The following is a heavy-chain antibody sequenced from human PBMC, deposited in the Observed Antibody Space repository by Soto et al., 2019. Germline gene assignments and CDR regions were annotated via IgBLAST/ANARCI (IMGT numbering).Heavy chain of an antibody. V-gene: IGHV1-46*01. J-gene: IGHJ4*02. CDR3: ARAGYCSGGTCFHGNCDY. Sequence: QVPLVQSGAEVKRPGASVKVSCKASGYTFTTYYMHWVRQAPGQGLEWLGIINPNGGSTTYAQKFQGRVTMTRDTSTSTGYLELSSLRSEDTAVYYCARAGYCSGGTCFHGNCDYWGQGTLVTVSA. D-gene: IGHD2-15*01. CDR2: INPNGGST. CDR1: GYTFTTYY.